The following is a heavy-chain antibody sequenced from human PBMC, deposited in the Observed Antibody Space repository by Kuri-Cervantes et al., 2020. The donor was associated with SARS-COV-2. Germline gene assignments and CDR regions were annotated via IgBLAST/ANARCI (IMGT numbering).Heavy chain of an antibody. V-gene: IGHV4-59*08. CDR2: IYYSGST. CDR3: GRQGGNVYFDF. CDR1: GGSISRYY. D-gene: IGHD4-23*01. Sequence: SETLSLTCTVSGGSISRYYWSWIRQPPGKGLEWIGYIYYSGSTNYNPSLKSRVTMSVDKSISTAYLQWTSLKASDTAMYYCGRQGGNVYFDFWGQGTLVTVSS. J-gene: IGHJ4*01.